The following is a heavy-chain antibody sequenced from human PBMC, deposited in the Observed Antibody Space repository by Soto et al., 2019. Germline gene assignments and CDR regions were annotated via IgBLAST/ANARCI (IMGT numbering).Heavy chain of an antibody. CDR3: AKDSFDP. J-gene: IGHJ5*02. CDR2: ISYDGSNK. V-gene: IGHV3-30*18. Sequence: GGSLRLSCAASGFTFSSYGMPWVRQAPGKGLEWVAVISYDGSNKYYADSVKGRFTISRDNSKNTLYLQMNSLRAEDTAVYYCAKDSFDPWGQGTLVTVSS. CDR1: GFTFSSYG.